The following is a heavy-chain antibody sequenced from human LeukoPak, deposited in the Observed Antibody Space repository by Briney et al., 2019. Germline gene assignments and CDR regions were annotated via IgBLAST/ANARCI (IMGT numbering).Heavy chain of an antibody. V-gene: IGHV3-23*01. CDR3: AKDFGGSYYSILALNPYFDY. CDR1: GFTFSSYA. J-gene: IGHJ4*02. D-gene: IGHD1-26*01. Sequence: PGGSLRLSCAASGFTFSSYAMSWVRQAPGKGLEWVSAISGSGGSTYYADSVKGRFTISRDNSKNTLYLQMNSLRAEETAVYYCAKDFGGSYYSILALNPYFDYWGQGTLVTVSS. CDR2: ISGSGGST.